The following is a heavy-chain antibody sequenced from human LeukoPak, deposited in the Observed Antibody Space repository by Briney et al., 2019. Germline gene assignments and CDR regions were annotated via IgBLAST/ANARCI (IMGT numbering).Heavy chain of an antibody. Sequence: GGSLRVSCAASGFTFGSSEINWMRQPPEREPQWVSSITGDSTSIHYADSVRGRFTISRDRDRGKILVYLDMSSLRDEDTGVYYCDYRGTWGPGTLVTVSS. CDR2: ITGDSTSI. D-gene: IGHD3-10*01. CDR1: GFTFGSSE. CDR3: DYRGT. J-gene: IGHJ5*02. V-gene: IGHV3-48*03.